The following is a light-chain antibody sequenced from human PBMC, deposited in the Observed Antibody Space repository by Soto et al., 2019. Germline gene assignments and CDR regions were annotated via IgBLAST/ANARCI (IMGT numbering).Light chain of an antibody. CDR1: QDISSW. CDR3: QQANSFPLT. J-gene: IGKJ4*01. V-gene: IGKV1-12*01. CDR2: ATS. Sequence: DIQMTQSPSFVSASVGDRVTITCRASQDISSWLVWYQQKPGKAPKLLIHATSGLQSGVPSRFSGSGSGTDFTLTISNLQCEDCATYYCQQANSFPLTFGGGTKVDIK.